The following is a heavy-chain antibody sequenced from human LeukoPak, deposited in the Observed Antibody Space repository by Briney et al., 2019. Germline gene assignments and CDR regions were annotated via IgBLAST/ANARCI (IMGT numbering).Heavy chain of an antibody. CDR2: IYYSGST. Sequence: PSETLSLTCTVSGGSISSYYWSWIRQPPWKGLEWIGYIYYSGSTNYNPSLKSRVTISVDTSKNQFSLKLSSVTAADTAVYYCARERTFSSGYYGWFDPWGQGTLVTVSS. J-gene: IGHJ5*02. CDR3: ARERTFSSGYYGWFDP. V-gene: IGHV4-59*01. D-gene: IGHD3-22*01. CDR1: GGSISSYY.